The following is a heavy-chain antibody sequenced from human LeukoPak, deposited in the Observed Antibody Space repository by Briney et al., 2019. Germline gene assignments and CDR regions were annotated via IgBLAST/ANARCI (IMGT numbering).Heavy chain of an antibody. D-gene: IGHD2/OR15-2a*01. CDR1: GYTFIAYH. Sequence: ASVKVSCTASGYTFIAYHMHWVRQAPGQGLERMGRIHPSSGATNYAQRFQGRVTLTRDTSINTAYMELSRLTSDDTAVYYCARDLPFEDWGQGTLVTVSS. CDR3: ARDLPFED. J-gene: IGHJ4*02. V-gene: IGHV1-2*06. CDR2: IHPSSGAT.